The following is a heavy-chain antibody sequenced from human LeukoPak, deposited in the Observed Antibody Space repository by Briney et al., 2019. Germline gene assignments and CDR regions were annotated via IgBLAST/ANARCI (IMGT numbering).Heavy chain of an antibody. CDR1: GYTFTSYG. CDR2: ISAYNGNT. CDR3: ARDSGYVLYYYYYYMDV. J-gene: IGHJ6*03. V-gene: IGHV1-18*01. D-gene: IGHD5-12*01. Sequence: ASVKVSCKASGYTFTSYGISWVRQAPGQGLEWMGWISAYNGNTNYAQKLQGRVTMTTDTSTSTAYMELRSLRSDDTAVYYCARDSGYVLYYYYYYMDVWGKGTTVTVSS.